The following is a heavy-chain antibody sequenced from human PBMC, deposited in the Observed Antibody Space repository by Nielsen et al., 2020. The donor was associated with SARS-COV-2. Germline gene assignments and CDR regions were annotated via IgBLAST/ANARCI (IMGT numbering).Heavy chain of an antibody. D-gene: IGHD6-6*01. J-gene: IGHJ4*02. Sequence: ASVKVSCKASGYTFTGYYVHWVRQAPGQGLEWMGRINPNSGATIYAQKFQGRVTMTRDTSISTAYLEVTRLRSDDTAVYYCARVGSIPARPLDYWGLGTLVTVSS. CDR1: GYTFTGYY. CDR3: ARVGSIPARPLDY. V-gene: IGHV1-2*06. CDR2: INPNSGAT.